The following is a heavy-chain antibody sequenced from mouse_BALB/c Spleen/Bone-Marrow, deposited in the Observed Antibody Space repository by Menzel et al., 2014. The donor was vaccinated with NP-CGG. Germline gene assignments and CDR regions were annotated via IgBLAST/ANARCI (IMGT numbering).Heavy chain of an antibody. CDR1: GYTFTSYY. V-gene: IGHV1S56*01. CDR2: IYPGDGST. CDR3: ARKENWAYAMDY. D-gene: IGHD4-1*01. Sequence: QVQLKESGPELVKPGASVKMSCKASGYTFTSYYIHWVKQRPGQGLEWIGWIYPGDGSTKYNEKFKGKTTLTADKSSSTGYMLLSSLTSEDSAIYFCARKENWAYAMDYWGQGTSVTVSS. J-gene: IGHJ4*01.